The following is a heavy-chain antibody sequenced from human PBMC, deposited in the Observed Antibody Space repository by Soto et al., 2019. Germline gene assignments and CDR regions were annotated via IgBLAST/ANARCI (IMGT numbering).Heavy chain of an antibody. CDR1: GFTFSDEN. J-gene: IGHJ4*01. CDR3: ARMLSDIEVAGSRPFDY. V-gene: IGHV3-21*01. CDR2: ISGGGSYI. D-gene: IGHD6-13*01. Sequence: GGSLRLSCSASGFTFSDENMSWVRQVPGKGLEWVSGISGGGSYIFYADSVQGRFSISRDNAKNSLYLQMNSLRAEDTAVYYCARMLSDIEVAGSRPFDYWGIGTLVTVSS.